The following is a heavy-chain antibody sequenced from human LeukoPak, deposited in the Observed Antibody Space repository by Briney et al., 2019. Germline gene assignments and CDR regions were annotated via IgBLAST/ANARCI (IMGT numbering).Heavy chain of an antibody. J-gene: IGHJ4*02. Sequence: PGGSLRLSCTVSGSTLSSFCMHWDRQPARKGLVWVSRINSDGGSTSYADSVKGRFTISRDNAKNTLYLQMNSLRAEDTAVYYCARRIQGMAPYYFDYWGQGTLVTVSS. V-gene: IGHV3-74*01. CDR1: GSTLSSFC. CDR3: ARRIQGMAPYYFDY. CDR2: INSDGGST. D-gene: IGHD5-24*01.